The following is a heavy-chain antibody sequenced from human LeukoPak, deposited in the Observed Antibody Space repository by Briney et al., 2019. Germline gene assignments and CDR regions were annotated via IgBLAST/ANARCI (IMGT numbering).Heavy chain of an antibody. CDR1: GFTFRDRW. J-gene: IGHJ4*02. D-gene: IGHD6-13*01. Sequence: GGSLRLSCEGSGFTFRDRWATWVRQAPGKGVECVASTGQYGHDNYYVDSVRGRFTISRDNAKISLFLQMKSLRVDDTAVYYCAAGGAPGRFDYWGRGALVTVSS. V-gene: IGHV3-7*01. CDR3: AAGGAPGRFDY. CDR2: TGQYGHDN.